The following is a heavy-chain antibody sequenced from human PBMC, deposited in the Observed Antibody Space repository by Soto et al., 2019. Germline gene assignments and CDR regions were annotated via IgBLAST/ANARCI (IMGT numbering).Heavy chain of an antibody. CDR1: GGSISSSNW. Sequence: SETLSLTCAVSGGSISSSNWWSWVRQPPGKGLEWIGEIYHSGSTNYNPSLKSRVTISVDKSKNQFSLKLSSVTAADTAVYYCASIGYSGYGLMYYFDYWGQGTLVTVSS. J-gene: IGHJ4*02. CDR2: IYHSGST. D-gene: IGHD5-12*01. CDR3: ASIGYSGYGLMYYFDY. V-gene: IGHV4-4*02.